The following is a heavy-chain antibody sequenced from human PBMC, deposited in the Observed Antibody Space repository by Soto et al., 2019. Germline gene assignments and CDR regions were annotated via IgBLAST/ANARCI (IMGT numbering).Heavy chain of an antibody. CDR3: AREGSSSSRHNWFDP. J-gene: IGHJ5*02. CDR2: IYYSGST. CDR1: GGSISSYY. Sequence: SETLSLTCTVSGGSISSYYWSWIRQPRGNGLEWIGYIYYSGSTNYNPSLKSRVTISVDTSKNQFSLKLSSVTAADTAVYYCAREGSSSSRHNWFDPWGQGTLVPVSS. D-gene: IGHD6-6*01. V-gene: IGHV4-59*01.